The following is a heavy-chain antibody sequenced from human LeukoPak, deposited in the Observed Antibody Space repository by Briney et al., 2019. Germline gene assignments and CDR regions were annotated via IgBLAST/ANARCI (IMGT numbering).Heavy chain of an antibody. CDR1: GFNFDDHV. V-gene: IGHV3-9*01. J-gene: IGHJ5*02. Sequence: PGRSLRLSCAASGFNFDDHVMHWVRQGPGKGLEWVSGITWNSGTIQYAVSVKGRFTASRDDAKNSLYLQMNSLRPDDTAFYFCVRGQARVTTPSGWGSHLDRWGLGTLVTVSS. D-gene: IGHD4-17*01. CDR3: VRGQARVTTPSGWGSHLDR. CDR2: ITWNSGTI.